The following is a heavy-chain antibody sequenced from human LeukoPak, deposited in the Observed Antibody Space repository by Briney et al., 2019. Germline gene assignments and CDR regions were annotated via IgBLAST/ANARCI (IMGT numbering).Heavy chain of an antibody. CDR1: GFTFSNAW. D-gene: IGHD6-13*01. CDR3: TTTGIAAAY. V-gene: IGHV3-15*01. Sequence: GGSLRLSCAASGFTFSNAWMSWVRQAPGKGLEWVGRIKSKTDGETTDYAAPVKGRFTISRDDSKNTLYLQMNSLKTEDTAVYYCTTTGIAAAYWGQGTLVTVSS. J-gene: IGHJ4*02. CDR2: IKSKTDGETT.